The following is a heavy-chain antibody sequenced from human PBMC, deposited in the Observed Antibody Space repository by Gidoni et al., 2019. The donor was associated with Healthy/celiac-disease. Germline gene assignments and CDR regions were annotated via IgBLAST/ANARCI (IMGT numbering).Heavy chain of an antibody. J-gene: IGHJ6*02. V-gene: IGHV3-53*01. D-gene: IGHD2-2*01. CDR2: IYSGGST. Sequence: EVQLVESGGGLIQPGGSLRLSCAASGFTVSSHYMSWVRQAPGKGLEWVSVIYSGGSTYYADSVKGRFTISRDNSKNTLYLQMNSLRAEDTAVYYCARDYHDRDRGHYYYGMDVWGQGTTVTVSS. CDR1: GFTVSSHY. CDR3: ARDYHDRDRGHYYYGMDV.